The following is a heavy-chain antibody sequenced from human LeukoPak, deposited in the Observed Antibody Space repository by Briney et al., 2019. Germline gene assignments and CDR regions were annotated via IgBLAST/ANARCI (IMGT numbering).Heavy chain of an antibody. CDR1: GGSISSYY. CDR3: ARGYSYGYYYYYYMDV. V-gene: IGHV4-4*07. CDR2: IYTSGST. J-gene: IGHJ6*03. D-gene: IGHD5-18*01. Sequence: PSETLSLTCTVSGGSISSYYWSWIRQPAGKGLEWIGRIYTSGSTNYNPSLKSRVTMSVDTSKNQFSLKLSSVTAADTAVYYCARGYSYGYYYYYYMDVWGKGTTVTISS.